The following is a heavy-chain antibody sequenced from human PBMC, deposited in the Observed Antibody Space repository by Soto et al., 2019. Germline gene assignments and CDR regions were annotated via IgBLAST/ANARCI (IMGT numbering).Heavy chain of an antibody. CDR1: GFAFKDYT. Sequence: PGGSLRLSCAASGFAFKDYTMSWVRLTPGKGLEWVSGISGGGSKTCYSDSVEGRFTISRDNYGRTLFLEMNNLRAEDTAVYYCAKDYLFRTFDRSDAFDIWGQGAMVTVSS. J-gene: IGHJ3*02. D-gene: IGHD3-10*01. CDR3: AKDYLFRTFDRSDAFDI. V-gene: IGHV3-23*01. CDR2: ISGGGSKT.